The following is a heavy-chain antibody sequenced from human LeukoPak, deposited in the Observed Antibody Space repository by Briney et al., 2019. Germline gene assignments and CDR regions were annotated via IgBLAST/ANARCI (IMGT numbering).Heavy chain of an antibody. CDR3: ARELVAAAGNGY. D-gene: IGHD6-13*01. J-gene: IGHJ4*02. CDR2: INPNSGGT. CDR1: ASTFTAYY. V-gene: IGHV1-2*02. Sequence: ASVKVSCKASASTFTAYYFHWVRQAPGQGLEWMGWINPNSGGTNYAQKFQGRVTMTRDTSISTAYMELSRLRSDDTAVYYCARELVAAAGNGYWGQGTLVTVSS.